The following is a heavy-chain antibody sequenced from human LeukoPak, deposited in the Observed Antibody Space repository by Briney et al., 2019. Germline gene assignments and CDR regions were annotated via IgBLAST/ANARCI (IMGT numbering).Heavy chain of an antibody. V-gene: IGHV3-30*03. Sequence: GRSLRLSCAASGFTFSSYGMHWVRQAPGKGLEWVAVISYDVGKKYYADSVKGRFTISRDNAKKSLYLQMNSLRVEDTGVYYCARESSSWYSSGFDPWGQGTLVTVSS. J-gene: IGHJ5*02. D-gene: IGHD6-13*01. CDR2: ISYDVGKK. CDR3: ARESSSWYSSGFDP. CDR1: GFTFSSYG.